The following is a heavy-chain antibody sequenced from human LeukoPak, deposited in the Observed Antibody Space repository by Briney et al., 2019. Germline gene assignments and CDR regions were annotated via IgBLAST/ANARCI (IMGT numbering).Heavy chain of an antibody. CDR2: IYNSVN. CDR1: GASISGYY. CDR3: AILPTV. V-gene: IGHV4-59*01. Sequence: PSETLSLTCTVSGASISGYYWSWIRQPPGKGLEWTGYIYNSVNDYNPSLKSRVIISSDLSKNQFSLRLSSMTAADTAVYYCAILPTVWGQGTLVTVSS. J-gene: IGHJ4*02. D-gene: IGHD1-14*01.